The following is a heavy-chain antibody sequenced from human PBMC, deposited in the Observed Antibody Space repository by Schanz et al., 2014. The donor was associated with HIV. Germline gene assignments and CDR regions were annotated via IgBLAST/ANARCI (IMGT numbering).Heavy chain of an antibody. CDR2: IWFDGSNR. V-gene: IGHV3-33*01. D-gene: IGHD3-22*01. J-gene: IGHJ3*02. CDR1: GFTFSGHG. Sequence: QVQLVESGGGVVQPGRSLRLSCAASGFTFSGHGMHWVRQAPGKGLEWVAVIWFDGSNRYYADSVKGRFTISRDNSKNTLFLQMISLRAEDTAVYYCARDHSSGYYFDAFDIWGQGTKVTVSS. CDR3: ARDHSSGYYFDAFDI.